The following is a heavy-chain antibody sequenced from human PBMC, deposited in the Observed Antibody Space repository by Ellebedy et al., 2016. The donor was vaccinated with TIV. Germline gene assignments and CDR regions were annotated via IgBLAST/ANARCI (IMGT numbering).Heavy chain of an antibody. J-gene: IGHJ5*01. CDR2: IYQDGGVQ. D-gene: IGHD4-17*01. V-gene: IGHV3-7*01. Sequence: GESLKISCAASGFSFRSYWMSWVRQAPGKGLEWVANIYQDGGVQYYVDSVKGRFTISRDNAKNSLYLHLSSLKAEDTAVYFCARRGSYGDYAVQVDNRLDFWGQGTLVTVSS. CDR3: ARRGSYGDYAVQVDNRLDF. CDR1: GFSFRSYW.